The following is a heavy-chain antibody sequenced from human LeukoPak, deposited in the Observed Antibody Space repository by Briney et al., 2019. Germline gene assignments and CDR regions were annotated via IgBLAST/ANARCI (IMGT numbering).Heavy chain of an antibody. V-gene: IGHV3-15*01. D-gene: IGHD3-16*01. CDR1: GFTFSNAW. CDR3: AKDAQPRSRWFDP. J-gene: IGHJ5*02. Sequence: GGSLRLSCAASGFTFSNAWMSWVRQAPGKGLEWVGRIKSKTDGGTTDYAAPVKGRFTISRDDSKNTLYLQMNTLRAEDTAMYYCAKDAQPRSRWFDPWGQGTLVTVSS. CDR2: IKSKTDGGTT.